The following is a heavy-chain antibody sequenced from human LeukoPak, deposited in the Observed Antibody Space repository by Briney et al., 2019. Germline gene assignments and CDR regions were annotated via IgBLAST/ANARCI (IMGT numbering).Heavy chain of an antibody. Sequence: GGSLRLSCAASGFTFSSYAMSWVRQAPGKGLEWVSAISGSGGSTYYADSVKGRFTISRDNSKDTLYLQMNSLRAEDTAVYYCARDYSSSWFYFDYWGQGTLVTVSS. CDR2: ISGSGGST. D-gene: IGHD6-13*01. V-gene: IGHV3-23*01. J-gene: IGHJ4*02. CDR3: ARDYSSSWFYFDY. CDR1: GFTFSSYA.